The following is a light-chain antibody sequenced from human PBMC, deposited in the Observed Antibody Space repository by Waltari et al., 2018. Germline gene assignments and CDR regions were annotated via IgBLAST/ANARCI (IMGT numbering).Light chain of an antibody. J-gene: IGLJ2*01. CDR3: LLAYSGTRI. CDR1: TGAVTSGQY. V-gene: IGLV7-46*01. Sequence: QAVVTQEPSLTVSPGRTVTLTCGSNTGAVTSGQYPCWFQHKPGQAPRTLIYDTSNKNPRLPARFSGSLLGGKAALTLSGVQPEDEADYYCLLAYSGTRIFGGGTKLTVL. CDR2: DTS.